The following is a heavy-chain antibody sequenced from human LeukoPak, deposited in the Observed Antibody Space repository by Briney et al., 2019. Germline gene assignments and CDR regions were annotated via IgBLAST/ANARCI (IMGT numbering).Heavy chain of an antibody. CDR2: TYYRSKWYN. D-gene: IGHD3-16*02. Sequence: SQTLSLTCAISGDSLSSNSAAWNWITQSPSRGLEWLGRTYYRSKWYNDYAVSVKSRITINPDTSKNQFSLQLNSVTPEDTAVYYCAREITFGGVIAPFDYWGQGALVTVSS. V-gene: IGHV6-1*01. CDR1: GDSLSSNSAA. CDR3: AREITFGGVIAPFDY. J-gene: IGHJ4*02.